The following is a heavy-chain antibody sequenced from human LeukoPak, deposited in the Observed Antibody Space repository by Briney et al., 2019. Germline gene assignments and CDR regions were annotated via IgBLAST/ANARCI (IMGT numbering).Heavy chain of an antibody. CDR2: IIPIFGTA. D-gene: IGHD5-18*01. CDR3: ATLRGGGDGRFQLWTDLGPESYMDV. V-gene: IGHV1-69*01. CDR1: GGTFSSYA. J-gene: IGHJ6*03. Sequence: KVSCKASGGTFSSYAISWVRQAPGQGLEWMGGIIPIFGTANYAQKFQGRVTITADESTSTAYMELSSLRSEDTAVYYCATLRGGGDGRFQLWTDLGPESYMDVWGKGTTVTISS.